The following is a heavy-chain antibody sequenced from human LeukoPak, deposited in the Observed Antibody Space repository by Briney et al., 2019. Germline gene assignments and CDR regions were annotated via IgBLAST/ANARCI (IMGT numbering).Heavy chain of an antibody. Sequence: SETLSLTCTVFGGSISSSSYYWGWIRQPPGKGLEWIGSIYYSGSTYYNPSLKSRVTISVDTSKNQFSLKLSSVTAADTAVYYCARRRPYFDYWGQGTLVTVSS. J-gene: IGHJ4*02. V-gene: IGHV4-39*01. CDR2: IYYSGST. CDR1: GGSISSSSYY. CDR3: ARRRPYFDY.